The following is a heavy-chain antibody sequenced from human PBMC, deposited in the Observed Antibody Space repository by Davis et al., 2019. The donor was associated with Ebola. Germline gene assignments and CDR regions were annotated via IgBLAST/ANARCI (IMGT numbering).Heavy chain of an antibody. CDR2: IIPILGIA. V-gene: IGHV1-69*04. J-gene: IGHJ4*02. CDR3: ARGDLITGTPGDY. D-gene: IGHD1-20*01. Sequence: AASVKVSCKAFGDTFISDYMNWVRQAPGQGLEWMGMIIPILGIANYAQKFQGRVTITADKSTSTAYMELSSLRSEDTAVYYCARGDLITGTPGDYWGQGTLVTVSS. CDR1: GDTFISDY.